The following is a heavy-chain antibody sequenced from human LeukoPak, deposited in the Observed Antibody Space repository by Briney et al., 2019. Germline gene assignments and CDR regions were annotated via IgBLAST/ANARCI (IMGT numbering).Heavy chain of an antibody. CDR2: ISGSGGNT. V-gene: IGHV3-23*01. CDR1: GFTFSSYA. J-gene: IGHJ4*02. Sequence: GGSLRLSCAASGFTFSSYAMSWVRQPPGKGLNWVSSISGSGGNTFYADSVKGRFTISRDNSKNTLYLQMNSLRAEDTAVYYCAKSIAVAGKTLFDYWGQGTLVTVSS. D-gene: IGHD6-19*01. CDR3: AKSIAVAGKTLFDY.